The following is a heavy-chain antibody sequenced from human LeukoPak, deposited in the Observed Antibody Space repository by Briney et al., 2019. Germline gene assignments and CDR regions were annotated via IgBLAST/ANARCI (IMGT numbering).Heavy chain of an antibody. CDR1: GGSFDGYY. J-gene: IGHJ6*03. Sequence: SETLSLTCAVFGGSFDGYYWSWIRQSPRKGLEWIGEITYDGRTKYNPSLRSRASISVDTSKIQFSLKLSSVTAADTAVYYCARAQYYYYYYMDVWGKGTTVTVSS. V-gene: IGHV4-34*01. CDR3: ARAQYYYYYYMDV. CDR2: ITYDGRT.